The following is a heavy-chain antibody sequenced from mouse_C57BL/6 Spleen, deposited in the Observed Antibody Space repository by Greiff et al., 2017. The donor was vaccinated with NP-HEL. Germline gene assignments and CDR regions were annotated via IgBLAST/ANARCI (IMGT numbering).Heavy chain of an antibody. J-gene: IGHJ3*01. Sequence: QVQLQQPGAELVKPGASVKMSCKASGYTFTSYWITWVKQRPGQGLEWIGDIYPGSGSTNYNEKFKSKATLTVDTSSSTAYMQLSSLTSEDSAVYYCARGVLYDYGGWFAYWGQGTLVTVSA. V-gene: IGHV1-55*01. CDR3: ARGVLYDYGGWFAY. D-gene: IGHD2-4*01. CDR2: IYPGSGST. CDR1: GYTFTSYW.